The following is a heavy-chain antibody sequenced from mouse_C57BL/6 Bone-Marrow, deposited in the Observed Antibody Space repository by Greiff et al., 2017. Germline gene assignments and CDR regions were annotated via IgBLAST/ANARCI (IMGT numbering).Heavy chain of an antibody. Sequence: QVQLQQSGPELVKPGASVKISCKASGYSFTSYYIHWVKQRPGQGLEWIGWIYPGSGNTKYNEKFKGKATLTADTSSSTAYMQLSSLTSEDSAVYCCARSELFYAMDYWGQGTSVTVSS. CDR2: IYPGSGNT. J-gene: IGHJ4*01. V-gene: IGHV1-66*01. CDR1: GYSFTSYY. CDR3: ARSELFYAMDY.